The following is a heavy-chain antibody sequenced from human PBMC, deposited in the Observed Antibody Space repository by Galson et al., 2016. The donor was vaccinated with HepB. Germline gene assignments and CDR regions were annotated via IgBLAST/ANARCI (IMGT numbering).Heavy chain of an antibody. CDR3: ARGLVEWSFPYYSAMDV. V-gene: IGHV3-33*01. CDR2: IWYDGSNT. CDR1: GFTFTSYG. Sequence: SLRLSCATSGFTFTSYGMHWVRQAPGKGLERVAVIWYDGSNTFYGDSVKGRFIISRDIPKRTAFLQMNSLRADDTAVYYCARGLVEWSFPYYSAMDVWGQGTTVTVSS. J-gene: IGHJ6*02. D-gene: IGHD3-3*01.